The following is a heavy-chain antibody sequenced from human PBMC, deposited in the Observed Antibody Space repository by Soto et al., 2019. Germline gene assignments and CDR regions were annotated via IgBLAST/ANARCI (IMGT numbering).Heavy chain of an antibody. V-gene: IGHV3-72*01. CDR3: VRAGGSYQPPDY. CDR2: TRNRANSYST. CDR1: GFTFSDHY. Sequence: GGSLRLSCAASGFTFSDHYMDWVRQAPGKGLEWVGRTRNRANSYSTEYAASVKGRFTISRDVSRNSLYLQMNSLKTEDTAVYYCVRAGGSYQPPDYWGQGTLVTVSS. J-gene: IGHJ4*02. D-gene: IGHD1-26*01.